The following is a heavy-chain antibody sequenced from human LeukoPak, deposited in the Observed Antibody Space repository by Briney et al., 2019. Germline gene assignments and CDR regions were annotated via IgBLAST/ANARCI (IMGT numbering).Heavy chain of an antibody. Sequence: PGGSLRLSCAASGFTFSSYWMHWVRQAPGKGLVWVSRINSDGSSTSYADSVKGRFTISRDNAKNTLYLQMNSLRAEDTAVYYCQHYYDSSGRDYLGRGTMVTVSS. D-gene: IGHD3-22*01. CDR2: INSDGSST. CDR3: QHYYDSSGRDY. J-gene: IGHJ4*02. V-gene: IGHV3-74*01. CDR1: GFTFSSYW.